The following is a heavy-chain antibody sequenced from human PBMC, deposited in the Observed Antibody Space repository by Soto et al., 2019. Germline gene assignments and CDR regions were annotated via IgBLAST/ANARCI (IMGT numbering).Heavy chain of an antibody. CDR1: GFTFSSYA. V-gene: IGHV3-64*04. D-gene: IGHD6-19*01. Sequence: GGSLRLSCSASGFTFSSYAMHWVRQAPGKGLEYVSAISSNGGSTYYADSVKGRFTISRDNAKSTLYLQLNSLRAEDTALYYCARGYSSGPDYWGQGTLVTVSS. J-gene: IGHJ4*02. CDR3: ARGYSSGPDY. CDR2: ISSNGGST.